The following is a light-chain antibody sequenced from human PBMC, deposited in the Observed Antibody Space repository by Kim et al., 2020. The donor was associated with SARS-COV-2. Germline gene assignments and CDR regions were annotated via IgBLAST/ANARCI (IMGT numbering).Light chain of an antibody. Sequence: VSPVERATRSCRASKSVSSNLAWYQQKPGQAPRLLIYSASNRAPGIPARFSGSGSGTEFTLTISSPQSEDSAVYYCQQDSNWPQTFGQGTKVDIK. CDR2: SAS. CDR3: QQDSNWPQT. V-gene: IGKV3-15*01. J-gene: IGKJ1*01. CDR1: KSVSSN.